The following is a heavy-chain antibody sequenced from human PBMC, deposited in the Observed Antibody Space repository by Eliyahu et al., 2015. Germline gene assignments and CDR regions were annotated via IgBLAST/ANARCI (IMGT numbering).Heavy chain of an antibody. CDR2: IYTSGST. Sequence: ESGPGLVKPSQTLSLTCTVSGGSISSGSYYWSWIRQPAGKGLEWIGRIYTSGSTNYNPSLKSRVTISVDTSKNQFSLKLSSVTAADTAVYYCARGQQLGWANFFDYWGQGTLVTVSS. CDR3: ARGQQLGWANFFDY. V-gene: IGHV4-61*02. CDR1: GGSISSGSYY. D-gene: IGHD6-13*01. J-gene: IGHJ4*02.